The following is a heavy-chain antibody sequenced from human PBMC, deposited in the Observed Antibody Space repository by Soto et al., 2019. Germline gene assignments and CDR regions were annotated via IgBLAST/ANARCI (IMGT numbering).Heavy chain of an antibody. CDR2: TFPIFDRV. CDR3: ARRNTSGYLRYFDS. D-gene: IGHD3-22*01. J-gene: IGHJ4*02. Sequence: SVKVSCKASGGTFSSYPIPWVRQAPGQGLEGRGGTFPIFDRVNYAQKFQSKLTITTDKPKNTAYMELSSLRSEDTAVYYCARRNTSGYLRYFDSWGQGTLVTVSS. V-gene: IGHV1-69*05. CDR1: GGTFSSYP.